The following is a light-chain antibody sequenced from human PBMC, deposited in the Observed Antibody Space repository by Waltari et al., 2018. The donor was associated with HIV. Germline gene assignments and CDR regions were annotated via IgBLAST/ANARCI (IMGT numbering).Light chain of an antibody. Sequence: QSALTQPRSVSGSPGQSVTISCTGTSSDVGAYDYVSWYQQHPGKAPKLMSYDVSQRPSGVPDRFSGSKSGNTASLTISGLQAEDEADYYCCSYAGSYTWVFGGGTKLTVL. J-gene: IGLJ3*02. CDR2: DVS. CDR3: CSYAGSYTWV. CDR1: SSDVGAYDY. V-gene: IGLV2-11*01.